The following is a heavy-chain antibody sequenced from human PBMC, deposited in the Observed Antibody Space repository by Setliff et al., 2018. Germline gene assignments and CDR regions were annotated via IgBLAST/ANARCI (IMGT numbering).Heavy chain of an antibody. CDR1: GYTFTNFG. Sequence: ASVKVSCKTSGYTFTNFGISWVRQAPGQGVEWMGWISGYNGNTNYAQKFQSRVTMTTDTFTNTAYMELRSLRSDDTAVYYCARDRGLEADVVPLINMGDFWGQGTLVTVSS. V-gene: IGHV1-18*01. D-gene: IGHD2-21*01. J-gene: IGHJ4*02. CDR3: ARDRGLEADVVPLINMGDF. CDR2: ISGYNGNT.